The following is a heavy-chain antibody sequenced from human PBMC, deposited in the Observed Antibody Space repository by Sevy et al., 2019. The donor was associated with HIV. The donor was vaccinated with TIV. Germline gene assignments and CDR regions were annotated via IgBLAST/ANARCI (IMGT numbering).Heavy chain of an antibody. V-gene: IGHV4-39*01. CDR2: IYYSGST. D-gene: IGHD3-10*01. J-gene: IGHJ4*02. CDR3: ARWGSGYGFFNY. Sequence: SETLSLTCTVSGGSISSSSYYWGWIRQPPGKGPEWIGSIYYSGSTYYNPSLKSRVTISVDTSKNQFSLKLSSVTAADTAVYYCARWGSGYGFFNYWGQGTLVTVSS. CDR1: GGSISSSSYY.